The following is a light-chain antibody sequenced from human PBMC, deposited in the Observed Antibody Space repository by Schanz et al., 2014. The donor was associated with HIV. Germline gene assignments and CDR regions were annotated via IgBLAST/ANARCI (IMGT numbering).Light chain of an antibody. V-gene: IGKV1-5*03. CDR3: QQYNSFSST. J-gene: IGKJ2*01. CDR2: SAS. CDR1: QNIGNS. Sequence: DIQMTQSPSTLSASVGDRVTIACRASQNIGNSLAWFQLKPGRAPKLLIYSASSLRTGVPSTFSGSGSGTEFALTISSLQPDDFATYYCQQYNSFSSTFGQGTKLEIK.